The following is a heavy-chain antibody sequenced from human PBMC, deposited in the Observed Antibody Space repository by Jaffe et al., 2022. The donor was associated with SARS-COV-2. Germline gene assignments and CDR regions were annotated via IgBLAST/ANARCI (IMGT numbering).Heavy chain of an antibody. D-gene: IGHD5-12*01. V-gene: IGHV4-39*01. J-gene: IGHJ4*02. CDR2: IYYSGST. CDR1: GGSISSSSYY. CDR3: ASRYSGYDYYPRLLKQDIDY. Sequence: QLQLQESGPGLVKPSETLSLTCTVSGGSISSSSYYWGWIRQPPGKGLEWIGSIYYSGSTYYNPSLKSRVTISVDTSKNQFSLKLSSVTAADTAVYYCASRYSGYDYYPRLLKQDIDYWGQGTLVTVSS.